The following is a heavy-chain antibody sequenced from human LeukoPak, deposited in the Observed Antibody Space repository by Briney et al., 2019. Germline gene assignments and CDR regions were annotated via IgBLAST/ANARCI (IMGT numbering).Heavy chain of an antibody. J-gene: IGHJ4*02. Sequence: GGSLRLSCAVSGSTLTEHAWSWVRQAPGEGLEWVSGIIDVGGTYYADSVKGRFTISRDSSKDTLYLQMNSLRAEDTATYYCAKDYCRGGNCPLPFFDSWGQGTLVTVSS. CDR3: AKDYCRGGNCPLPFFDS. D-gene: IGHD2-15*01. CDR1: GSTLTEHA. CDR2: IIDVGGT. V-gene: IGHV3-23*01.